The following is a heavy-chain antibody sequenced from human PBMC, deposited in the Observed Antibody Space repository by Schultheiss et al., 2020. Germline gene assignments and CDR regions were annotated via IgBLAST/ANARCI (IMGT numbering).Heavy chain of an antibody. D-gene: IGHD3-22*01. V-gene: IGHV4-34*01. Sequence: SQTLSLTCAVQGGSFSNYYWTWIRQTPGKGLEWIGEINHIGRTNYSPSLKSRVTISVDPSERQFSLKLSSVTAADTAVYFCAREWSSGYYSDYWCQGTLVTVSS. J-gene: IGHJ4*02. CDR3: AREWSSGYYSDY. CDR2: INHIGRT. CDR1: GGSFSNYY.